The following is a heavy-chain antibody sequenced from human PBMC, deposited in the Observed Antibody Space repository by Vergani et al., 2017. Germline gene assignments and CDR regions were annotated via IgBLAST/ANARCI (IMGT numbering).Heavy chain of an antibody. CDR3: AKALSEWYYYGSGIYSLLNYYYDGMEV. CDR1: GFTFSSYG. D-gene: IGHD3-10*01. J-gene: IGHJ6*02. V-gene: IGHV3-30*18. CDR2: ISYDGSNK. Sequence: QVQLVESGGGVVQPGRSLRLSCAASGFTFSSYGMHWVRQAPGKGLEWVAVISYDGSNKYYADSVKGRFTISRDNSKKTLYLQMNSLRAEDTAVYSCAKALSEWYYYGSGIYSLLNYYYDGMEVWGQGTTVTGSS.